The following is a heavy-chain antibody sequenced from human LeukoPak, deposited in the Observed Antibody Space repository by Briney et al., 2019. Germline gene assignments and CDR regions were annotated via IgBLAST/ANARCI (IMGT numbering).Heavy chain of an antibody. Sequence: GSVRVSCKASGYTFTSYDMHWVRQAPGQGLEWMGVINSGGGSTSYAQKVQGRVTITRDTSTRTVYIELSSMQCEDTAVSYCARERAQDYRDYDFVSAVIFAYWGQGTLVTVSS. J-gene: IGHJ4*02. V-gene: IGHV1-46*01. CDR1: GYTFTSYD. CDR2: INSGGGST. CDR3: ARERAQDYRDYDFVSAVIFAY. D-gene: IGHD4-17*01.